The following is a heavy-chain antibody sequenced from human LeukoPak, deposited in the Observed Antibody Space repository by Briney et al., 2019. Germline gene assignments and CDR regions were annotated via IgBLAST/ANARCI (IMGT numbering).Heavy chain of an antibody. V-gene: IGHV1-46*01. CDR1: GXTLTSYY. CDR2: INPSGDST. CDR3: ASLFIVGATSGDY. D-gene: IGHD1-26*01. J-gene: IGHJ4*02. Sequence: GASVKVSCKAXGXTLTSYYIHWVRQAPGQGLEWMGIINPSGDSTNYAQKLQGRVTLTRDTSTSTVYMELSSLRSDDTAVYYCASLFIVGATSGDYWGQGTLVTVSS.